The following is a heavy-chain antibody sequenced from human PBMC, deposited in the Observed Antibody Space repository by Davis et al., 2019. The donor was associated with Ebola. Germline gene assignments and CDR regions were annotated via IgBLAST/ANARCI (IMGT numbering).Heavy chain of an antibody. CDR1: GFAFSSYA. CDR3: ADPLSSI. Sequence: PGGSLRLSCAASGFAFSSYAMSWVRQAPGKGLEWVSGISGSGATTYYADSVQGRFIISRDNSKSIVSLQMNNLRVDDTAIYYCADPLSSIWGQGTTVTVS. D-gene: IGHD2/OR15-2a*01. V-gene: IGHV3-23*01. CDR2: ISGSGATT. J-gene: IGHJ6*02.